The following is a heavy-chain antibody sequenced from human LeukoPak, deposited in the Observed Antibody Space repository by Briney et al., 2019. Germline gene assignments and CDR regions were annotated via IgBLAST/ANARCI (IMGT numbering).Heavy chain of an antibody. D-gene: IGHD3-10*01. CDR1: GYSISSGYY. Sequence: SETLSLTCTVSGYSISSGYYWGWIRQPPGKGLEWIGSSYHSGSTYYNPSLKSRVTISVDTSKNQFSLKLSSVTAADTAVYYCARASRGSGSYFFDYWGQGTLVTVSS. V-gene: IGHV4-38-2*02. J-gene: IGHJ4*02. CDR3: ARASRGSGSYFFDY. CDR2: SYHSGST.